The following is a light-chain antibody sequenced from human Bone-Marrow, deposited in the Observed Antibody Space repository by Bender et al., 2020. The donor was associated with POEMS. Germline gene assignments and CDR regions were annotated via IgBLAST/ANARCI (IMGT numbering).Light chain of an antibody. J-gene: IGLJ2*01. CDR3: QAWDRSTPI. Sequence: SYDLTRPPSVSVSPGQTASITCSGDKLGDKYVCWYQQKPGQSPVLVIYQNTKRPSGIPARFSGSNSGNTPTLTISGTQAMDEADYYCQAWDRSTPIFGGGTKLTVL. CDR1: KLGDKY. V-gene: IGLV3-1*01. CDR2: QNT.